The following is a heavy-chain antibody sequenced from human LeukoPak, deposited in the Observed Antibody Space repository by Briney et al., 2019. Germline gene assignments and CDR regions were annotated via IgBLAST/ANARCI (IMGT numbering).Heavy chain of an antibody. CDR1: GFTFSSYG. J-gene: IGHJ3*02. Sequence: GGSLRLSCAASGFTFSSYGMHWVRQAPGKGLEWVAFIRYDGSNKYYADSVKGRFTISRDNSKNTLYLQMNSLRAEDTAVYYCATRGSGGYDAFDIWGQGTMVTVSS. D-gene: IGHD3-10*01. V-gene: IGHV3-30*02. CDR3: ATRGSGGYDAFDI. CDR2: IRYDGSNK.